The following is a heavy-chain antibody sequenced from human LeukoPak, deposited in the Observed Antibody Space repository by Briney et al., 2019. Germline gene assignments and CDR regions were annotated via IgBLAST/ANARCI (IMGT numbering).Heavy chain of an antibody. J-gene: IGHJ5*02. CDR3: ATSDTVSTYNWFDP. Sequence: WVRRPPGKGLEWIGSIRYSGSTYYNPSLKSRVTISVDTSKNQFSLNLSSLTAADTAVYYCATSDTVSTYNWFDPWGQGTLVTVS. CDR2: IRYSGST. V-gene: IGHV4-39*01. D-gene: IGHD5/OR15-5a*01.